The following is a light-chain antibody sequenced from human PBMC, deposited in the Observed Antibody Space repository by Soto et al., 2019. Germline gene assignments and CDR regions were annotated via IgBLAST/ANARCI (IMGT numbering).Light chain of an antibody. Sequence: QTVVTQEPSLTVSPGGTVTLTCGSSTGAVTSDHYPYWFQQKPGQAPRTLIYDTTNRHSWTPARFSGSLLGGKGALTLSGAQPEDEADYYCLLSYSGGQVFGGGTKLTVL. J-gene: IGLJ3*02. CDR1: TGAVTSDHY. CDR2: DTT. V-gene: IGLV7-46*01. CDR3: LLSYSGGQV.